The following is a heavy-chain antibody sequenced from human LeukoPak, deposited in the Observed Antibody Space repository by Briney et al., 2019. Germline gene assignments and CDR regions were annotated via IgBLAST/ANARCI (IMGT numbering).Heavy chain of an antibody. Sequence: PGRSLRLSCAASGFTFSSYAMHWVRQAPGKGLEWVAVISYDGSNKYYADSVKGRFTISRDNSKNTLYLQMNSLRAEDTAVYYCARALWFGETFPAYWGQGTLVTVSS. V-gene: IGHV3-30*04. D-gene: IGHD3-10*01. J-gene: IGHJ4*02. CDR3: ARALWFGETFPAY. CDR2: ISYDGSNK. CDR1: GFTFSSYA.